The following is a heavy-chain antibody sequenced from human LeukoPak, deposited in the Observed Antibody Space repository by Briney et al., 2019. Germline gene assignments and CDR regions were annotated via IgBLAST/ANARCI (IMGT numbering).Heavy chain of an antibody. J-gene: IGHJ3*02. CDR2: INQDGSGK. V-gene: IGHV3-7*04. CDR1: GGTFSSYW. Sequence: GGSLRLSCAASGGTFSSYWMSWVRQAPRKGLHRVANINQDGSGKYYVDSVKGRFTISRDNAKNSRNLQMGGLRAEDTAVYYCAREGLWVGLDSGKTRHPYWDIWGQGTMVTVSS. CDR3: AREGLWVGLDSGKTRHPYWDI. D-gene: IGHD2-21*01.